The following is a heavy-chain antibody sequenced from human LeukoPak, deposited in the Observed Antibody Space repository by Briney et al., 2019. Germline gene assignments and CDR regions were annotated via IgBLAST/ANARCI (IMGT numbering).Heavy chain of an antibody. V-gene: IGHV3-48*02. D-gene: IGHD6-13*01. J-gene: IGHJ6*02. Sequence: GGSLRLSCAASGFTFSSYSMNWVRQAPGKGLEWVSYISSSSSTIYYADSVKGRFTISRDNAKNSLYLQMNSLRDEDTAVYYCARDERYSSSWYPYYYYGMDVWGQGTTVTVSS. CDR2: ISSSSSTI. CDR1: GFTFSSYS. CDR3: ARDERYSSSWYPYYYYGMDV.